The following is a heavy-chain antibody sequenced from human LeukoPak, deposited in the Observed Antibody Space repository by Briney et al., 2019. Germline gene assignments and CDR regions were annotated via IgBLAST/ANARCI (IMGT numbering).Heavy chain of an antibody. Sequence: SETLSLTCAVYGGSFSGYYWSWIRQPPGKGLEWIGEINHSGSTNYNPSLKSRVTISVDTSKNQFSLKLSSVTAADTAVYYCARVEEDYYDSSGYRGWGQGTLVTDSS. CDR3: ARVEEDYYDSSGYRG. CDR1: GGSFSGYY. D-gene: IGHD3-22*01. CDR2: INHSGST. V-gene: IGHV4-34*01. J-gene: IGHJ4*02.